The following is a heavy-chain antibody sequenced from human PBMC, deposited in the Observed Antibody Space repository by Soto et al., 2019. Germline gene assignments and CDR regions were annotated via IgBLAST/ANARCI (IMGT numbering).Heavy chain of an antibody. J-gene: IGHJ4*02. Sequence: QVQLVQSGAEVKKPGASVKVSCKASGYTFTGYYMHWVRQAPGQGLEWMGWINPNSVGTNYAQKFQGRVTMTRDTSLSTSYMELSRLSSDDTSVYYCARVEVGADYWGQGTLVTVSS. CDR1: GYTFTGYY. V-gene: IGHV1-2*02. CDR3: ARVEVGADY. CDR2: INPNSVGT. D-gene: IGHD1-26*01.